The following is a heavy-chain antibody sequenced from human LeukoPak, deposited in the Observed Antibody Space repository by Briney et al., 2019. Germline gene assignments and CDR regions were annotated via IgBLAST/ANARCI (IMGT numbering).Heavy chain of an antibody. D-gene: IGHD6-19*01. CDR2: IYYSGST. CDR3: ASMYSSGWYYFDY. CDR1: GGSISSYY. Sequence: SETLSLTCTVSGGSISSYYWSWIRQPPGKGLGWIGYIYYSGSTNYSPSLKSRVTISVDTSKNQFSLILSSVTAADTAIYYCASMYSSGWYYFDYWGQGTLVTVSS. J-gene: IGHJ4*02. V-gene: IGHV4-59*01.